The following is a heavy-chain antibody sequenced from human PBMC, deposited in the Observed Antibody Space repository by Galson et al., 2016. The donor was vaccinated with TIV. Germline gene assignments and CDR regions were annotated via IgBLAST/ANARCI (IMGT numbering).Heavy chain of an antibody. CDR3: ARSGDYGDY. J-gene: IGHJ4*02. CDR2: MNPNSGNT. CDR1: GYTFLSFD. Sequence: SVKVSCKASGYTFLSFDINWVRQAPGQGLEWTGWMNPNSGNTGYAQKFRGRVTMTRNTSVRTAYMELSSLRSEDTAVYYCARSGDYGDYWGQGTLVTVSS. V-gene: IGHV1-8*01. D-gene: IGHD4-17*01.